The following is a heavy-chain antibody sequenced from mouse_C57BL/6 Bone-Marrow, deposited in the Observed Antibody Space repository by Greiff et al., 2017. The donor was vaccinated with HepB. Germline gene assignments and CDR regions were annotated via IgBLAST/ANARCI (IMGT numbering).Heavy chain of an antibody. Sequence: QVQLQQPGAELVRPGSSVKLSCKASGYTFTSYWMHWVKQRPIQGLEWIGNIDPSDSETHYNQKFKDKATLTVDKSSSTAYMQLSSLTSEDSAVYYCAREDYSKPNWYFDVWGTGTTVTVSS. CDR3: AREDYSKPNWYFDV. CDR1: GYTFTSYW. V-gene: IGHV1-52*01. J-gene: IGHJ1*03. D-gene: IGHD2-5*01. CDR2: IDPSDSET.